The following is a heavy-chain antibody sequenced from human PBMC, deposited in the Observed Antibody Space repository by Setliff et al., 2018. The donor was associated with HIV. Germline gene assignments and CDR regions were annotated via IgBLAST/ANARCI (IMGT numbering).Heavy chain of an antibody. CDR3: GRDPFWSGYDAFDI. CDR2: INPNTGGT. D-gene: IGHD3-3*01. CDR1: GYTFTGYY. V-gene: IGHV1-2*02. Sequence: GASVKVSCKASGYTFTGYYMHWVRQAPGQGPEWMGWINPNTGGTNFAQKFQGRVIMTRDTSISTAYMELGRLRSDDTAVYYCGRDPFWSGYDAFDIWGQGTMVTVS. J-gene: IGHJ3*02.